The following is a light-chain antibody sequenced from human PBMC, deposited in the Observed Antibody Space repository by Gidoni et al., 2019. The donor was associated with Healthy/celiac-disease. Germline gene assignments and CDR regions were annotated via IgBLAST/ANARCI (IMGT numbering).Light chain of an antibody. J-gene: IGKJ1*01. V-gene: IGKV3-20*01. CDR3: QQYGSSLRT. Sequence: EIVLTQSPGTLSLSPGERATLSCRASQSVTSSYLAWYQQKPGQAPRLLIYGASSRATGIPDRFSGSGSGIDFTLTISRLEPEDFAVYYCQQYGSSLRTFXQXTKVEI. CDR2: GAS. CDR1: QSVTSSY.